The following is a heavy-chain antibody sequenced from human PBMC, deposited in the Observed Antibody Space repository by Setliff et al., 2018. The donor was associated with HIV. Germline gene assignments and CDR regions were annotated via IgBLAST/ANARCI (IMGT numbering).Heavy chain of an antibody. J-gene: IGHJ5*02. CDR3: VRYSGSSYKSNWFDP. V-gene: IGHV5-51*01. Sequence: GESLKISCKAVDYTFTTYWIGWVRQMPGEGLEWMGIIYPEDSNTRYSPSFRGQVTISADMSISTAYLQWSSLQASDTAMYYCVRYSGSSYKSNWFDPWGQGTRVTVSS. CDR2: IYPEDSNT. CDR1: DYTFTTYW. D-gene: IGHD1-26*01.